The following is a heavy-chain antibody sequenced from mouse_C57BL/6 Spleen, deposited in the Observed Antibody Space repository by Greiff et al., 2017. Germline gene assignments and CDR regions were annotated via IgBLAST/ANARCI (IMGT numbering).Heavy chain of an antibody. CDR2: IRNKANGYTT. CDR3: ARYMGTGLYDFDY. J-gene: IGHJ2*01. D-gene: IGHD2-14*01. V-gene: IGHV7-3*01. CDR1: GFTFTAYY. Sequence: EVKLVESGGGLVQPGGSLSLSCAASGFTFTAYYMSWVRQPPGKALEWLGFIRNKANGYTTEYSASVKGRFTISRDHSQSILYLQMNALRAEDSATYYCARYMGTGLYDFDYWGQGTTLTVSS.